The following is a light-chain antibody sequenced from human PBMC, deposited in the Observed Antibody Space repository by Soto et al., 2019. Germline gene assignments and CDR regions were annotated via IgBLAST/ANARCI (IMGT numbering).Light chain of an antibody. J-gene: IGLJ2*01. V-gene: IGLV2-14*01. CDR1: SSDVGGYNY. CDR3: SSYTSSRTPYVV. Sequence: QSALTRPASVSGSPGQSITISCTGTSSDVGGYNYVSWYQQHPGKAPKLVIYEVSNRPSGVSNRFSGSKSGNTASLTISGLQAEDEADYYCSSYTSSRTPYVVFGGGTKVTVL. CDR2: EVS.